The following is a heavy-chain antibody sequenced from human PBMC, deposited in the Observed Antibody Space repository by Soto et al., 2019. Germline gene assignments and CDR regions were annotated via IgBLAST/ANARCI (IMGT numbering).Heavy chain of an antibody. CDR1: GYSFTSYW. CDR2: IYPGDSDT. CDR3: AVQESPHKLKTLEALDI. D-gene: IGHD1-1*01. V-gene: IGHV5-51*01. J-gene: IGHJ3*02. Sequence: GESLKISRKGSGYSFTSYWIGWVRPMPGKGLEWMGIIYPGDSDTRYSPSFQGQVTISADKPISTASLQWSRLKASDTAMYYCAVQESPHKLKTLEALDIWGKGTRFT.